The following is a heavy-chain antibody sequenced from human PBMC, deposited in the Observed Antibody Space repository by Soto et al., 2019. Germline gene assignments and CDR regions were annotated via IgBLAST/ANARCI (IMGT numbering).Heavy chain of an antibody. Sequence: QVQLVQSGAEKKKPGASVKVSCKASGYTFTSYAMHWVRQAPGQRLEWMGWINAGNGNTKYSQKFQGRVTITRDTSASTASMELSSLRSEDTAVYYCARVRRYDFWSGYYSFDPWGQGTLVTVSS. CDR1: GYTFTSYA. J-gene: IGHJ5*02. CDR3: ARVRRYDFWSGYYSFDP. CDR2: INAGNGNT. V-gene: IGHV1-3*05. D-gene: IGHD3-3*01.